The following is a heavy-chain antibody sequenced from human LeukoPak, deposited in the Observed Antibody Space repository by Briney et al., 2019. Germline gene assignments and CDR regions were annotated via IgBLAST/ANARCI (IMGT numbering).Heavy chain of an antibody. Sequence: ASVKVSCKASGYTFTGCYMHWVRHAPGQGLEWMGWMNPSSGGTHYARNFQGRVTMTRDTSITTAYMEVNSLTSDDTAMYCCASTKQWQLDRFGYWGQGTLVTVSS. CDR2: MNPSSGGT. V-gene: IGHV1-2*02. CDR1: GYTFTGCY. CDR3: ASTKQWQLDRFGY. J-gene: IGHJ4*02. D-gene: IGHD6-19*01.